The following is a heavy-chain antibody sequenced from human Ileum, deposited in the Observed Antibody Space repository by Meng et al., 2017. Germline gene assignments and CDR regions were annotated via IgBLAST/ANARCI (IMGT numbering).Heavy chain of an antibody. J-gene: IGHJ4*02. CDR1: GGSISTSDW. D-gene: IGHD1-26*01. Sequence: QVHLQASGPGLRTPSGTLSLTCAVSGGSISTSDWWSWVRQPPGKGLEWIGEIHHSGSTNYNPSLKSRVTISVDKSKNQFSLKLNSVTAADTAVYYCAREWSGSYRHFDYWGQGTLVTVSS. V-gene: IGHV4-4*02. CDR3: AREWSGSYRHFDY. CDR2: IHHSGST.